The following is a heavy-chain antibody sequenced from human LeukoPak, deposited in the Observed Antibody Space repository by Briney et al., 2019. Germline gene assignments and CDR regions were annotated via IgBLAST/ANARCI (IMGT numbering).Heavy chain of an antibody. CDR2: ISYDGSNK. CDR1: GFTFSSYA. J-gene: IGHJ6*04. V-gene: IGHV3-30*04. CDR3: ARVLSGYPRRDYYYGMDV. D-gene: IGHD3-9*01. Sequence: GRSLRLSCAASGFTFSSYAMHWVRQAPGKGLEWVAVISYDGSNKYYADSVEGRFTISRDNSKNTLYLQMNSLRAEDTAVYYCARVLSGYPRRDYYYGMDVWGKGTTVTVSS.